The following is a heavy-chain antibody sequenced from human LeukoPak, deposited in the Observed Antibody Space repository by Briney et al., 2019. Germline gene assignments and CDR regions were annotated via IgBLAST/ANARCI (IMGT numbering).Heavy chain of an antibody. CDR2: INPNSGGT. Sequence: PAASVKVSCKASGYTFTGYYMHWVRQAPGQGLEWMGWINPNSGGTNYAQKFQGRVTMTRDTSISTAYMELSRLRSDDTAAYYCARDIFVPRIVVVPAAIGYWGQGTLVTVSS. D-gene: IGHD2-2*02. J-gene: IGHJ4*02. CDR3: ARDIFVPRIVVVPAAIGY. CDR1: GYTFTGYY. V-gene: IGHV1-2*02.